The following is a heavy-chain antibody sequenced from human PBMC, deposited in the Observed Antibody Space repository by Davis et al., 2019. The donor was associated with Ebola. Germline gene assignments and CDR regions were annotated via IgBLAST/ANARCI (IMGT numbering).Heavy chain of an antibody. CDR1: GSTFLYNT. J-gene: IGHJ4*02. D-gene: IGHD6-19*01. Sequence: GGSLRLSCTASGSTFLYNTIHWVRQAPGRGLEWLSDISGNSNNIYYADSVEGRFTISRDNAKKSVYLHMNSLRAEDTAVYYCAVRWLRGIDFDHWGQGALVTVSS. V-gene: IGHV3-48*01. CDR2: ISGNSNNI. CDR3: AVRWLRGIDFDH.